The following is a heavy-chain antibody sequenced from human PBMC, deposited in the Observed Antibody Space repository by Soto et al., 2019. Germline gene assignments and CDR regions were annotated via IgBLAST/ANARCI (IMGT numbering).Heavy chain of an antibody. CDR1: GGSISSSSYY. J-gene: IGHJ5*02. V-gene: IGHV4-39*01. CDR3: ATAGKPHYNWFDP. Sequence: SETLSLTCTVSGGSISSSSYYWGWIRQPPGKGLEWIGSIYYSGSTYYNPSLKSRVTISVDTSKNQFSLKLSSVTAADTAVYYCATAGKPHYNWFDPWGQGTLVTVSS. CDR2: IYYSGST.